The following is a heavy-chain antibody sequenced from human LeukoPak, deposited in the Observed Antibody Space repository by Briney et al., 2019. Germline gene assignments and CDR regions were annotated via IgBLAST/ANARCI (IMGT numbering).Heavy chain of an antibody. CDR2: IYYSGST. D-gene: IGHD3-22*01. V-gene: IGHV4-39*07. Sequence: GSLRLSCAASGFTFSSYEMNWVRQPPGKGLEWIGSIYYSGSTYYNPSLKSRVTISVDTSKNQFSLKLSSVTAADTAVYYCARTRDYYDSSGNIGLGYFDYWGQGTLVTVSS. CDR1: GFTFSSYE. J-gene: IGHJ4*02. CDR3: ARTRDYYDSSGNIGLGYFDY.